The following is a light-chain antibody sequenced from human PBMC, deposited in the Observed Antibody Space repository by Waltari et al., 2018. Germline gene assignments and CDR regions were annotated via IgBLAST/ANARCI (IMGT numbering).Light chain of an antibody. CDR3: SSYTASTTLI. J-gene: IGLJ2*01. V-gene: IGLV2-14*01. Sequence: QSALTKPASVSGSPGQSSTISCTGTSIDMGYNNYVSRYQQHPGQAPKIMIYDVINRPSVVSHRFSGSKSGTTASLTISGLQAEDEADYYCSSYTASTTLIFGGGTKLTVL. CDR1: SIDMGYNNY. CDR2: DVI.